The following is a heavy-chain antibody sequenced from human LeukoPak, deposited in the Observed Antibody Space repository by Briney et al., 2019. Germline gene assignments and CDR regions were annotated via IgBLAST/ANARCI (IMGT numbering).Heavy chain of an antibody. J-gene: IGHJ4*02. Sequence: SETQSLTCAVYNGFDSYYMTIVRQPPGKGLEWIGEINHSGSTNYNPSLKSRVTISLDTSKNQFSLKLSSVTAADTAVYYCARERSFSYADYWGQGTLVTVSS. CDR1: NGFDSYY. V-gene: IGHV4-34*01. D-gene: IGHD2-2*01. CDR2: INHSGST. CDR3: ARERSFSYADY.